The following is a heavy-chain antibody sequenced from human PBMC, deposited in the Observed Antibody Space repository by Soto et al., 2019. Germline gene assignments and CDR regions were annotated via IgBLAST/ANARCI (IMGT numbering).Heavy chain of an antibody. CDR2: ISGSGVST. D-gene: IGHD3-10*01. CDR1: GFTFSSYA. V-gene: IGHV3-23*01. J-gene: IGHJ6*02. CDR3: AKLVGELDYYYYGMDV. Sequence: GGSLRLSCAASGFTFSSYAMSWVRQAPGKGLEWVSAISGSGVSTYYADSVKGRFTISRDNSKNTLYLQMNSLRAEDTAVYYCAKLVGELDYYYYGMDVWGQGTTVTV.